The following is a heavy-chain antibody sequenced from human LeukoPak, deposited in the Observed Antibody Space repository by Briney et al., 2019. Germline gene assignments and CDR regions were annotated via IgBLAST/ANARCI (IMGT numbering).Heavy chain of an antibody. CDR3: ARDRDRMVQGVTALFDY. J-gene: IGHJ4*02. D-gene: IGHD3-10*01. CDR2: ISVSNGNT. V-gene: IGHV1-18*04. Sequence: ASVKVSCKTSGDTFTTYGISWVRQAPGQGLEWMGWISVSNGNTKYAQKVQGRVTMTTDTSTTTAYMEVRSLRSDDTAVYYCARDRDRMVQGVTALFDYWGQGTLVTVSS. CDR1: GDTFTTYG.